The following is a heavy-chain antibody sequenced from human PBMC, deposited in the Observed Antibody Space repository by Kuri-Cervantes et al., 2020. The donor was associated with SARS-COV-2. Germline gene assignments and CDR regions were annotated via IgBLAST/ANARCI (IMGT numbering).Heavy chain of an antibody. CDR3: ARDFGGKVPRGDFDY. D-gene: IGHD3-16*01. Sequence: GGSLRLSCAASGFTFSNAWMSWVRQAPGKGLEWVAVISYDGSNKYYADSVKGRFTISRDNSKNTLYLQMNSLRAEDTAVYYCARDFGGKVPRGDFDYWGQGTLVTVSS. CDR1: GFTFSNAW. CDR2: ISYDGSNK. J-gene: IGHJ4*02. V-gene: IGHV3-30*03.